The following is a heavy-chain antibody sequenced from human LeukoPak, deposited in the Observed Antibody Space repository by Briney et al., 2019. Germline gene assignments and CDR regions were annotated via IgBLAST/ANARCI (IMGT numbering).Heavy chain of an antibody. Sequence: SETLSLTCTVSGASISGSSYYWGWIRQPPGKGLEWIGETNHSGSTNYNPSLKSRVTISVDTSKNQFSLKLSSVTAADTAVYYCARLPPRLFRPLDSTSGSYYPWGQGTLVTVSS. J-gene: IGHJ5*02. V-gene: IGHV4-39*07. CDR1: GASISGSSYY. CDR3: ARLPPRLFRPLDSTSGSYYP. CDR2: TNHSGST. D-gene: IGHD1-26*01.